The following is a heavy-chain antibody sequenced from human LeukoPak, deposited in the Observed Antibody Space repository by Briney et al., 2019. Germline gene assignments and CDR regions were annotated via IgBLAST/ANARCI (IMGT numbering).Heavy chain of an antibody. Sequence: PSETLSLTCAVYGGSFSGYYWSWIRQPPGKGLEWIGEINHSGSTNYNPSLKSRVTISVDTSKNQFSLKLSSVTAADTAVYYCGGGSGSYYFDYWGQGTLVTVSS. CDR1: GGSFSGYY. D-gene: IGHD3-10*01. CDR2: INHSGST. CDR3: GGGSGSYYFDY. J-gene: IGHJ4*02. V-gene: IGHV4-34*01.